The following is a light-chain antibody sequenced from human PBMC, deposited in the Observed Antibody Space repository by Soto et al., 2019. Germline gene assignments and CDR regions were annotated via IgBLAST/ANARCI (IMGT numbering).Light chain of an antibody. CDR1: SSDVGSYNL. J-gene: IGLJ1*01. CDR3: CSYAGSSTSYG. Sequence: QSALTQPASVSGSPGQSITISCTGTSSDVGSYNLVSWDQQHPGQAPKLMIYEVTERPSGVSNRFSGSKSGNTASLTISELQAEDEADYYCCSYAGSSTSYGFGTGTKVTVL. V-gene: IGLV2-23*02. CDR2: EVT.